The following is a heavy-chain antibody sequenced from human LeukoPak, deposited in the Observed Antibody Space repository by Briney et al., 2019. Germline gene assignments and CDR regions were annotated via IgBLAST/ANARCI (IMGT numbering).Heavy chain of an antibody. D-gene: IGHD6-19*01. CDR2: INEGGNVK. J-gene: IGHJ4*02. Sequence: GESPRLSCAASGFTFSAYWMTWVRQAPGKVLEWVANINEGGNVKFYVDSVKDRCTIYRDNTKHSLYLQMYSLRAEDTAVYYCARVGKNGWDFDHWGQGTLVTVSS. CDR1: GFTFSAYW. CDR3: ARVGKNGWDFDH. V-gene: IGHV3-7*01.